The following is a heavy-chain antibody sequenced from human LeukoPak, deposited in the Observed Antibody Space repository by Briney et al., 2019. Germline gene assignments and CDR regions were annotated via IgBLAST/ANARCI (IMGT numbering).Heavy chain of an antibody. V-gene: IGHV3-9*01. Sequence: GGSLRLSCAASGFTFDDYAMHWVRQAPGKGLEWVSGISWNSGSIGYADSVKGRFTISRDNAKNSLYLQMNSLRAEDTAVYYCARVLPKYYYGSGSYRPYGMDVWGQGTTVTVSS. CDR3: ARVLPKYYYGSGSYRPYGMDV. J-gene: IGHJ6*02. CDR2: ISWNSGSI. CDR1: GFTFDDYA. D-gene: IGHD3-10*01.